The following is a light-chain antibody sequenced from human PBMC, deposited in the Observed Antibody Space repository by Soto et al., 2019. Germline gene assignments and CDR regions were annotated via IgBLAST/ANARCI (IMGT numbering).Light chain of an antibody. CDR3: QHYNSYSEA. Sequence: DIQMTQSPSTLSGSVGDRVTITCRASQTISSWLAWYQQKPGKAPKLLIYKASTLKSGVPSRFSGSGSGTEFTLTISSLQPDDXATYYCQHYNSYSEAFGQGTKV. CDR2: KAS. V-gene: IGKV1-5*03. J-gene: IGKJ1*01. CDR1: QTISSW.